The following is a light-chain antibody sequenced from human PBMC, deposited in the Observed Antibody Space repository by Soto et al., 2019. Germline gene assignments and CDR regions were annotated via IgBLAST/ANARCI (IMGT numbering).Light chain of an antibody. Sequence: EIVLTQSPATLSLSPGERATLSCRASQSVSSYLAWYQQKSGQAPRLLIFDASNRATGIPARFSGSGSGTDFTLTISSLEPEDFAVYYCQQRSNWPPTFGGGTKVEFK. CDR1: QSVSSY. V-gene: IGKV3-11*01. CDR3: QQRSNWPPT. CDR2: DAS. J-gene: IGKJ4*01.